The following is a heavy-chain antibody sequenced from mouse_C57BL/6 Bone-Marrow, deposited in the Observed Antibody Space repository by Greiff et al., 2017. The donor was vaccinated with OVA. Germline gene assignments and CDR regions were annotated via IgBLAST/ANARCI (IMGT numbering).Heavy chain of an antibody. CDR1: GYTFTSYW. Sequence: QVQLQQPGAELVKPGASVKLSCKASGYTFTSYWMQWVNQRPGQGLEWIGELDPSDSYTNYNQKFKGKATLTVDTSASTAYMQRISLTSEDSAVYYCARDGNYVWFAYWGQGTLVTVSA. CDR2: LDPSDSYT. CDR3: ARDGNYVWFAY. J-gene: IGHJ3*01. D-gene: IGHD2-1*01. V-gene: IGHV1-50*01.